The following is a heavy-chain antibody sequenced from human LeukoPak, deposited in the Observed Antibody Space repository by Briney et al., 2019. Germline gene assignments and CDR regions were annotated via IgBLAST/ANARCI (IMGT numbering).Heavy chain of an antibody. Sequence: SGGSLRLSCAASGFTFSSYAMSWVRQAPGKGLEWVSAIGGSGGSTYYADSVKGRFTISRDNSKNTLYLQMNSLRAEDTAVYYCAKDLIGYCSSTSCYWHAFDIWGQGTMVTVSS. V-gene: IGHV3-23*01. J-gene: IGHJ3*02. CDR1: GFTFSSYA. D-gene: IGHD2-2*01. CDR3: AKDLIGYCSSTSCYWHAFDI. CDR2: IGGSGGST.